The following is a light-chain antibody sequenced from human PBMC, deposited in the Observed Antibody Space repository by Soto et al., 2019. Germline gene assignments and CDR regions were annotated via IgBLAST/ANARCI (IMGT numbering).Light chain of an antibody. J-gene: IGKJ1*01. V-gene: IGKV1-39*01. CDR3: QQSLNTPRT. CDR2: STS. CDR1: QNIARY. Sequence: DIQMTHSPSSLSASVGDRVTITCRASQNIARYLNWYQHKPGEAPKLLIFSTSSLQSGVPSRFSGSGSGTDFTLTISSLQPEDFGTYYCQQSLNTPRTFGQGTKVDI.